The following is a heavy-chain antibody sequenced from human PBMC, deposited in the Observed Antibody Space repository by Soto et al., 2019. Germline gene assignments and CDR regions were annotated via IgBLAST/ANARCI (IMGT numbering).Heavy chain of an antibody. Sequence: PGGSLRLSCAASGFTFSSYGMHWVRQAPGKGLEWVAVISYDGSNKYYADSVKGRFTISRDNSKNSLYLQMNSLRAEDTALYYCAKDTHSSGWYHDAFDIWGQGTMVTVSS. CDR2: ISYDGSNK. J-gene: IGHJ3*02. D-gene: IGHD6-19*01. CDR1: GFTFSSYG. V-gene: IGHV3-30*18. CDR3: AKDTHSSGWYHDAFDI.